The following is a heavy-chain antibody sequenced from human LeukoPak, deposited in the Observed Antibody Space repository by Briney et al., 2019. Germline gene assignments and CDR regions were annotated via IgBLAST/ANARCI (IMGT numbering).Heavy chain of an antibody. CDR3: AREVGAGTTWFDP. J-gene: IGHJ5*02. CDR1: GFTFSSYG. CDR2: IRYDGSNK. V-gene: IGHV3-33*01. D-gene: IGHD1-7*01. Sequence: GRSLRLSCAASGFTFSSYGMQWGRQAPGKGLEWVAVIRYDGSNKYSAVSVKGRFTISRDNAKNSLYLQMNSLRAEDTAVYYCAREVGAGTTWFDPWGQGALVTVSS.